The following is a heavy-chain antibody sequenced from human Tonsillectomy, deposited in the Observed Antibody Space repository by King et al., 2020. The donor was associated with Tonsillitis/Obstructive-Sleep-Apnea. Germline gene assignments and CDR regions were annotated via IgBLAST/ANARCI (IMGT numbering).Heavy chain of an antibody. Sequence: QLVQSGAEVKKPGSSVKVSCKASGGTFSSYAISWVRQAPGQGLEWMGGIIPIFGTANYAQKFQGRVTITADESTSTAYMELSSLESEDTAVYYCASQVAVAGTNYYGMDVWGQGTTVTVSS. CDR2: IIPIFGTA. D-gene: IGHD6-19*01. V-gene: IGHV1-69*01. CDR1: GGTFSSYA. CDR3: ASQVAVAGTNYYGMDV. J-gene: IGHJ6*02.